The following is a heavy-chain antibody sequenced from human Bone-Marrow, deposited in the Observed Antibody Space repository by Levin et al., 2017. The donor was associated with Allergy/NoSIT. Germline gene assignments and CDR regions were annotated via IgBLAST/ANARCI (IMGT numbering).Heavy chain of an antibody. CDR2: ISYDGSNK. D-gene: IGHD2-2*02. CDR1: GFTFSSYG. V-gene: IGHV3-30*18. Sequence: GGSLRLSCAASGFTFSSYGMHWVRQAPGKGLEWVAVISYDGSNKYYADSVKGRFTISRDNSKNTLYLQMNSLRAEDTAVYYCAKDCCCTSCYRGLLDYWGQGTLVTVSS. J-gene: IGHJ4*02. CDR3: AKDCCCTSCYRGLLDY.